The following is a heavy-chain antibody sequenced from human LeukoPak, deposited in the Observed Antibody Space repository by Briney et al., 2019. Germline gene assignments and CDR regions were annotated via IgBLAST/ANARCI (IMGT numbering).Heavy chain of an antibody. CDR1: GFTFSSYA. CDR3: ARYCGGDCYGMDV. V-gene: IGHV3-23*01. Sequence: PGGSLRLSCAASGFTFSSYAMSWVRQAPGKGLEWVSAISGNGDITYYTDSAKGRFTISRDNPKNSLYLQMNSLRAEDTAVYYCARYCGGDCYGMDVWGQGTTVTVSS. J-gene: IGHJ6*02. D-gene: IGHD2-21*02. CDR2: ISGNGDIT.